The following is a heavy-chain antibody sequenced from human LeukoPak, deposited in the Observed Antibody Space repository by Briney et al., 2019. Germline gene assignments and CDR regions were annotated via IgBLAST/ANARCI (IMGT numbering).Heavy chain of an antibody. J-gene: IGHJ6*03. CDR3: AREGYCSSTSCRENYMDV. V-gene: IGHV4-59*11. Sequence: KPSETLSLTRTVSGGSISSHYWSWIRQPPGKGLEWIGYIFYSGSTNYNPSLKSRVTISVDTSKNQFSLMLSSVTAADTAVYYCAREGYCSSTSCRENYMDVWGKGTTVTVSS. CDR1: GGSISSHY. D-gene: IGHD2-2*01. CDR2: IFYSGST.